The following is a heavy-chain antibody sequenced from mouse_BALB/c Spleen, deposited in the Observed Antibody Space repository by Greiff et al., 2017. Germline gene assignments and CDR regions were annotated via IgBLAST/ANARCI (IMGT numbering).Heavy chain of an antibody. CDR1: GDSITSGY. V-gene: IGHV3-8*02. CDR3: ARYITGTYAMDY. CDR2: ISYSGST. J-gene: IGHJ4*01. Sequence: EVHLVESGPSLVKPSQTLSLTCSVTGDSITSGYWNWIRKFPGNKLEYMGYISYSGSTYYNPSLKSRISITRDTSKNQYYLQLNSVTTEDTATYYCARYITGTYAMDYWGQGTSVTVSS. D-gene: IGHD4-1*01.